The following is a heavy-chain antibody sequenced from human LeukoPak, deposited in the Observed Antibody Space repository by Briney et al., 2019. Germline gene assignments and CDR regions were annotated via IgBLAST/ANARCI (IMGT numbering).Heavy chain of an antibody. V-gene: IGHV3-21*01. Sequence: PGGSLRLSCAASGFTFSSYSINWVRQAPGKGLEWVSSISSSSSYIYYADSVKGRFTISRDNSKNTLYLQMNSLRAEDTAVYHCVRDRLPPLGAFDIWGQGTMVTVSS. CDR2: ISSSSSYI. D-gene: IGHD3-16*01. CDR3: VRDRLPPLGAFDI. J-gene: IGHJ3*02. CDR1: GFTFSSYS.